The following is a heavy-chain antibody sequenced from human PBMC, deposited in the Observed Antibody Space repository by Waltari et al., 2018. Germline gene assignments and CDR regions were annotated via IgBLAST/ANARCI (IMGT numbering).Heavy chain of an antibody. V-gene: IGHV3-30*03. CDR2: ISYDGSNK. J-gene: IGHJ1*01. D-gene: IGHD6-13*01. Sequence: QVQLVESGGGVVQPGRSLRLSCAASGFTFSSYGMHWVRQAPGKGLEWVAVISYDGSNKYYADSVKGRFTISRDNSKNTLYLQMNSLRAEDTAVYYCAGSSSWYGYFQHWGQGTLVTVSS. CDR3: AGSSSWYGYFQH. CDR1: GFTFSSYG.